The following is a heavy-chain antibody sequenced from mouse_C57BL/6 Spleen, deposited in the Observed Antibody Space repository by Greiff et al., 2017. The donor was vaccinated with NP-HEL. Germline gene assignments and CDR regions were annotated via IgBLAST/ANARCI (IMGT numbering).Heavy chain of an antibody. CDR2: IDPSDSYT. D-gene: IGHD2-2*01. V-gene: IGHV1-50*01. CDR1: GYTFTSYW. J-gene: IGHJ2*01. CDR3: ARHGSYYVDY. Sequence: QVQLQQPGAELVKPGASVKLSCKASGYTFTSYWMQWVKQRPGQGLEWIGEIDPSDSYTNYNQKFKGKATLTVDTSSSTAYMQLSSLTSEDSAVYYCARHGSYYVDYWGQGTTLTVSS.